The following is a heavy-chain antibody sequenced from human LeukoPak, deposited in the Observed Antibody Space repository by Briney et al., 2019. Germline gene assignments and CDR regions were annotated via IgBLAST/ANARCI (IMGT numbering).Heavy chain of an antibody. D-gene: IGHD6-13*01. CDR1: GGSISSSSYY. Sequence: SETLSLTCTVSGGSISSSSYYWGWIRQPPGKGLEWIGRIYTSGSTNYNPSLKSRVTMSVDTSKNQFSLKLSSVTAADTAVYYCARVGTDSSSWYGGGYYYYYMDVWGKGTTVTVSS. J-gene: IGHJ6*03. CDR2: IYTSGST. CDR3: ARVGTDSSSWYGGGYYYYYMDV. V-gene: IGHV4-61*05.